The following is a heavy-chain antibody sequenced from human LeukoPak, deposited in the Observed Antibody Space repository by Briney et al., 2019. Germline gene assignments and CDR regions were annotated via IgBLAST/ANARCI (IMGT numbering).Heavy chain of an antibody. Sequence: GGSLRLSCAASGFTFSSYGMSWVRQAPGKGREWVSGISGSGGSTYYADSVRGRFTISRDNSKNTLYLQINSLRAEDTAVYYCAKLIRRNLLFGDVWGKGTTVTVSS. CDR2: ISGSGGST. V-gene: IGHV3-23*01. D-gene: IGHD3-10*01. CDR3: AKLIRRNLLFGDV. J-gene: IGHJ6*04. CDR1: GFTFSSYG.